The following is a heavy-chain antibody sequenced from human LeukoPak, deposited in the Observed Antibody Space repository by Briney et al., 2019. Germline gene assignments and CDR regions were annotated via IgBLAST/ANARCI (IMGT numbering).Heavy chain of an antibody. Sequence: SETLSLTCAVYGGSFSGYYWSWIRQPPGKGLEWIGKINHSGSTNYNPSLKSRVTISVDTSKNQFSLKLSSVTAADTAVYYCARVRRLGFDPWGQGTLVTVSS. D-gene: IGHD3-3*01. CDR2: INHSGST. CDR3: ARVRRLGFDP. V-gene: IGHV4-34*01. CDR1: GGSFSGYY. J-gene: IGHJ5*02.